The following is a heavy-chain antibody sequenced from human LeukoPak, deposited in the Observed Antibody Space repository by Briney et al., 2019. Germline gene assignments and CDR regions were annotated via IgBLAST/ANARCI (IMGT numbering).Heavy chain of an antibody. Sequence: SETLSLTCTVSGGSISSSSYYWGWIRQTPGKGLEWIGSIYYSGSTYYNPSLKSRVTISVDTSKNQFSLKLSSVTAADTAVYYCARARFLEWLRFDYWGQGTLVTVSS. CDR2: IYYSGST. CDR3: ARARFLEWLRFDY. D-gene: IGHD3-3*01. CDR1: GGSISSSSYY. J-gene: IGHJ4*02. V-gene: IGHV4-39*07.